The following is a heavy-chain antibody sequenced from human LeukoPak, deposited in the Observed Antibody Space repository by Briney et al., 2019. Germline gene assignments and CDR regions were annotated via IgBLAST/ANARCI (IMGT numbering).Heavy chain of an antibody. Sequence: PSETLSLTCTASGDSISGFYWSWIRQPAGKGLQWIGRISTSGSTNYNPSLKSRVTISVDPSKNQFSLKLSSVTAADTAVYYCARHSGYSYGYAYYYYYMDVWGKGTTVTVSS. D-gene: IGHD5-18*01. CDR2: ISTSGST. CDR3: ARHSGYSYGYAYYYYYMDV. J-gene: IGHJ6*03. V-gene: IGHV4-4*07. CDR1: GDSISGFY.